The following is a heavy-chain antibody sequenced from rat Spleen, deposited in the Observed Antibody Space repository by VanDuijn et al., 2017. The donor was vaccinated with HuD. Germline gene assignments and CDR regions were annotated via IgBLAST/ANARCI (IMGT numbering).Heavy chain of an antibody. Sequence: QVQLKESGPGLVQPSQTLSLTCTVSGSSLTSNSVSWIRQPPGKGLEWMGGLWGDGSTDYNSALKSRLSISRDTSKSQVFLKMNSLQTDDTAIYFCTRRGIITTTFDHWGQGVMVTVSS. D-gene: IGHD1-10*01. V-gene: IGHV2-47*01. CDR1: GSSLTSNS. J-gene: IGHJ2*01. CDR3: TRRGIITTTFDH. CDR2: LWGDGST.